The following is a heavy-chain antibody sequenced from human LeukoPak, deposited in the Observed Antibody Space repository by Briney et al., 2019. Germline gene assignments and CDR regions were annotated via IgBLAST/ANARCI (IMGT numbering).Heavy chain of an antibody. D-gene: IGHD3-22*01. CDR2: IYHSGTA. CDR1: NSSISSDYY. Sequence: SETLSLTCSVSNSSISSDYYWGWIRQSPGKGLEWIGSIYHSGTAHYYPSLKNRVSMSIDTSSNQFSLQLNSVTAADTAVYYCARALYYYETSGYTFDSWGQGTLVTVSS. CDR3: ARALYYYETSGYTFDS. V-gene: IGHV4-38-2*02. J-gene: IGHJ4*02.